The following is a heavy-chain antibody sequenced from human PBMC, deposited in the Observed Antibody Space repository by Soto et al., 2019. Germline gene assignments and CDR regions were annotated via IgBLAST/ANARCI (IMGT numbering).Heavy chain of an antibody. CDR2: ISHLEST. V-gene: IGHV4-30-2*06. CDR3: ARGGGYDSFDY. Sequence: QLQLQESGSGLVKTSETLSLTCTVSGASISYGGFSWSWIRQSPGKGLEWIGYISHLESTYFHPSFKSRLTTSIDRTRNQFTLMLSSVTAADMAVYYCARGGGYDSFDYWGQRVLVTVSS. D-gene: IGHD5-12*01. CDR1: GASISYGGFS. J-gene: IGHJ4*02.